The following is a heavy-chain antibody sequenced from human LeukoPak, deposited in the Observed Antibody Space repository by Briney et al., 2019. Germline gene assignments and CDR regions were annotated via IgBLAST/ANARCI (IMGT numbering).Heavy chain of an antibody. V-gene: IGHV3-9*01. J-gene: IGHJ4*02. Sequence: GGSLRLSCAASGFTFDDYAMHWVRQAPGKGLEWVSGISWNSGSIGYADSVKGRFTISRDNAKNSLYLQMNSLRADDTAVYHCARDQATMLRGENNWGQGTLVTVSS. D-gene: IGHD3-10*01. CDR2: ISWNSGSI. CDR3: ARDQATMLRGENN. CDR1: GFTFDDYA.